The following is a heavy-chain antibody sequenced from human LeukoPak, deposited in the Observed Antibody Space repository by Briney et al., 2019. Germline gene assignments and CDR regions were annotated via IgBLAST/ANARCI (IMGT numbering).Heavy chain of an antibody. V-gene: IGHV2-70*11. D-gene: IGHD1-26*01. CDR1: GGSISSGSYY. Sequence: TLSLTCTVSGGSISSGSYYWSWIRQPPGKALEWLARIDWDDDKYYSTSLKTRLTISKDTSKNQVVLTMTNMDPVDTATYYCARMIVGATHYYYYYMDVWGKGTTVTVSS. CDR3: ARMIVGATHYYYYYMDV. CDR2: IDWDDDK. J-gene: IGHJ6*03.